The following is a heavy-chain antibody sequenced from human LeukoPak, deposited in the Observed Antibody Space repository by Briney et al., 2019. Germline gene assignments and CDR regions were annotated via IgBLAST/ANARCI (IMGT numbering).Heavy chain of an antibody. V-gene: IGHV3-48*02. J-gene: IGHJ4*02. D-gene: IGHD6-19*01. CDR1: GFTFSSYS. CDR3: TRVLYSSGWYGDHY. CDR2: ISSSSSTI. Sequence: GGSLRLSCAASGFTFSSYSMNWVRQAPGKGLEWVSYISSSSSTIYYADSVKGRFTISRDNAKSSLYLQMNSLRDEDTAIYYCTRVLYSSGWYGDHYWGQGTLVTVSS.